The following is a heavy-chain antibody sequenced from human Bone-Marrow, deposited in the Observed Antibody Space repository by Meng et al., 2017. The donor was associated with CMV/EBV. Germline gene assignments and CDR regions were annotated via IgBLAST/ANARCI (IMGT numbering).Heavy chain of an antibody. CDR2: ISAYNGNT. J-gene: IGHJ6*02. CDR1: GYTFTSYG. CDR3: ARGQVQCSTINCHDYRFSGMDV. Sequence: ASVKVSCKASGYTFTSYGISWVRQAPGQGLEWMGWISAYNGNTNYAQKLQGRVTMTTDTSTSTAYMELRSLRSDDTAVYYCARGQVQCSTINCHDYRFSGMDVWGQGTTVTVSS. D-gene: IGHD2/OR15-2a*01. V-gene: IGHV1-18*01.